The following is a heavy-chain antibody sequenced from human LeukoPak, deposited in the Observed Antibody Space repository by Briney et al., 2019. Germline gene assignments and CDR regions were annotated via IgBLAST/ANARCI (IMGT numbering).Heavy chain of an antibody. CDR2: IKSKTDGGTT. V-gene: IGHV3-15*01. D-gene: IGHD3-22*01. J-gene: IGHJ4*02. Sequence: PGGSLRLSRAASGFTFSNAWMSWVRQAPGKGLEWVGRIKSKTDGGTTDYAAPVKGRFTISRDDSKNTLYLQMNSLKTEDTAVYYCTTITYYYDSSGYYSRLFDYWGQGTLVTVSS. CDR3: TTITYYYDSSGYYSRLFDY. CDR1: GFTFSNAW.